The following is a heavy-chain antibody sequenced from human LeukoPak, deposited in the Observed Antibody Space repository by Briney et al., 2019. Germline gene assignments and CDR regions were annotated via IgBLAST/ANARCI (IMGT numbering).Heavy chain of an antibody. Sequence: SETLSLTGTVSGGSISSYYWSWIRQPPGKGLEWIGYNSYFGSTNYNPSLKSRVTITLDTSKIQFSLNLYSVTAADTAVYYCARSHGLYWGPGTLVTVAS. CDR1: GGSISSYY. D-gene: IGHD5-24*01. J-gene: IGHJ4*02. CDR2: NSYFGST. CDR3: ARSHGLY. V-gene: IGHV4-59*12.